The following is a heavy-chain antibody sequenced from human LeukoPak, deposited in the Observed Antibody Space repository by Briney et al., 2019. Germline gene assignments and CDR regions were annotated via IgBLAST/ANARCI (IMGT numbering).Heavy chain of an antibody. J-gene: IGHJ6*03. CDR2: ISGSGGST. CDR1: TFTFSNYG. D-gene: IGHD3-10*01. CDR3: ANHHYRVIKSIRYYYYYMDV. V-gene: IGHV3-23*01. Sequence: PGGSLRLSCVASTFTFSNYGMSWVRQVPGKGLEWVSAISGSGGSTYYADSVKGRFTISRDNSKNTLYLQMNSLRAEDTAVYYCANHHYRVIKSIRYYYYYMDVWGKGTTVTISS.